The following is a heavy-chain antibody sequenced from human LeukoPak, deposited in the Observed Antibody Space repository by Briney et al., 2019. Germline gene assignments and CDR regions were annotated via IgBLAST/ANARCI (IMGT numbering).Heavy chain of an antibody. D-gene: IGHD1-14*01. CDR2: IYYSGST. Sequence: SETLSLTCTVSGGSISSYYWSWIRQPPGKGLEWIGYIYYSGSTNYNPSLKSRVTISVDTSKNQFSLKPSSVTAAGTAVYYCARHRTTRPYFDYWGQGTLVTVSS. J-gene: IGHJ4*02. V-gene: IGHV4-59*08. CDR3: ARHRTTRPYFDY. CDR1: GGSISSYY.